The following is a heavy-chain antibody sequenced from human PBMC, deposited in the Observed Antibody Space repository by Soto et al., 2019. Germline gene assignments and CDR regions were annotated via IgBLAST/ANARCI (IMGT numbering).Heavy chain of an antibody. CDR1: GGSINNSSFY. V-gene: IGHV4-39*01. CDR3: ARRPLVRGIIPYYFDS. J-gene: IGHJ4*02. Sequence: SETLSLTCTVSGGSINNSSFYWGWVRQPPGKRLEWIGSIYYSGSAYYNPSLKSRLTISVDTSKNQFSLNLSSVTAADTAVYFCARRPLVRGIIPYYFDSWGQGTQVTVPS. CDR2: IYYSGSA. D-gene: IGHD3-10*01.